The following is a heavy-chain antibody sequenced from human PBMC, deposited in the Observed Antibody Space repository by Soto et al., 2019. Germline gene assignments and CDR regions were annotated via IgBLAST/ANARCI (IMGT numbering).Heavy chain of an antibody. V-gene: IGHV4-4*07. D-gene: IGHD6-13*01. CDR2: IYTSGST. CDR3: ARGHLYSSSWAYWFDP. CDR1: GGSISSYY. J-gene: IGHJ5*02. Sequence: SETLSLTCTVSGGSISSYYWSWIRQPAGKGLEWIGRIYTSGSTNYNPSLKSRVTMPVDPSKTQFSLKLSSVTAADTAVYYCARGHLYSSSWAYWFDPWGQGTLVTAPQ.